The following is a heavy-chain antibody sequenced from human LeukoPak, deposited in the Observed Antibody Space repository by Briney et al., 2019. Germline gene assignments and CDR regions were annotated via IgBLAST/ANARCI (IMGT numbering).Heavy chain of an antibody. V-gene: IGHV4-39*07. J-gene: IGHJ4*02. Sequence: SETLSLTCTVSGGSISSSSYHWGWIRQPPGKGLEWIGSIYYSGSTYYNPSLKSRVTISVDTSKNQFSLKLSSVTAADTAVYYCARDKSPFDYWGQGTLVTVSS. CDR1: GGSISSSSYH. CDR2: IYYSGST. CDR3: ARDKSPFDY.